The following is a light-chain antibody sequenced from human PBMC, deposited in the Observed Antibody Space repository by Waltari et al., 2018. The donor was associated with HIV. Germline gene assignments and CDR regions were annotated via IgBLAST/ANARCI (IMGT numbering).Light chain of an antibody. Sequence: EIVLTQSPVTLSLSPGERATLSCRASRSVTSYLAWYQQKPGQYPRLLIYDTSNRATDIPARFSGSGSGTDFTLTISSLEPEDSAVYYCQQRTNWPPVLIFGGGTKVEIK. CDR3: QQRTNWPPVLI. CDR1: RSVTSY. CDR2: DTS. J-gene: IGKJ4*01. V-gene: IGKV3-11*01.